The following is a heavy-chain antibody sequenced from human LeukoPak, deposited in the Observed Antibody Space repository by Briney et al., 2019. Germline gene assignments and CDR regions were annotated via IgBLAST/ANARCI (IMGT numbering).Heavy chain of an antibody. J-gene: IGHJ4*02. Sequence: GGSLRLSCAASGFTFSSYSMNWVRQAPGKGLEWVSYISSSSSTIYYADSVKGRFTISRDNAKNSLYLQMNSLRAEDTAVYYCARDMDPTLSYYFDYWGQGTLVTVSS. CDR3: ARDMDPTLSYYFDY. CDR2: ISSSSSTI. D-gene: IGHD2-2*01. CDR1: GFTFSSYS. V-gene: IGHV3-48*04.